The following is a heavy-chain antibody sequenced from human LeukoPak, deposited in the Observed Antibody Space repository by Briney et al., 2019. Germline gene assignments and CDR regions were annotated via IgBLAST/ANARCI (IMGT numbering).Heavy chain of an antibody. Sequence: GGSLRLSCAASGFTFSSYGMSWVRQAPGKGLEWVSAISGSGGSTYYADSVKGRFTISRDNSKNTLYLQMNSLKTEDTAVYYCTTDQPSYGSGSYYFDYWGQGTLVTVSS. CDR1: GFTFSSYG. CDR3: TTDQPSYGSGSYYFDY. D-gene: IGHD3-10*01. J-gene: IGHJ4*02. V-gene: IGHV3-23*01. CDR2: ISGSGGST.